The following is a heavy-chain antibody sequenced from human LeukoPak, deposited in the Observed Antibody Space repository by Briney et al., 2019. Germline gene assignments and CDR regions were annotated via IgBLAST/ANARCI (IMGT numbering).Heavy chain of an antibody. Sequence: GGSLRLSCAASGFTFNNYWMSWVRQAPGKGLEWVANIKQDGSGFYYVESVKGRFTISRDNAKNSLYLRMTSLRAEDTAVYYCARDPGRTGFDYWGQGTLVTVSS. J-gene: IGHJ4*02. V-gene: IGHV3-7*03. CDR2: IKQDGSGF. CDR1: GFTFNNYW. CDR3: ARDPGRTGFDY. D-gene: IGHD1/OR15-1a*01.